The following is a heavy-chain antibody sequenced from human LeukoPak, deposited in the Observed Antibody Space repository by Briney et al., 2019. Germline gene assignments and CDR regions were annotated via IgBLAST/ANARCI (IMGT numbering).Heavy chain of an antibody. Sequence: GGSLRLSCAASGFTFSSYAMSWVRQAPGKGLEWVSAISGSGGSTYYADSVKGRFTISRDNSKNTLYLQMNSLRAEDTGVYYCAKDLPVDYYDSSGYYSSFDYWGQGTLVTVSS. D-gene: IGHD3-22*01. CDR3: AKDLPVDYYDSSGYYSSFDY. J-gene: IGHJ4*02. CDR1: GFTFSSYA. V-gene: IGHV3-23*01. CDR2: ISGSGGST.